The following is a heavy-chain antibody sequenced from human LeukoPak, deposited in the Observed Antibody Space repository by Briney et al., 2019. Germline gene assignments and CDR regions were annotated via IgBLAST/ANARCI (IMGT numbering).Heavy chain of an antibody. CDR3: ARENLNDYVWGSYRYTPLMDV. D-gene: IGHD3-16*02. CDR2: FDPEDGET. V-gene: IGHV1-24*01. CDR1: GYTLTELS. Sequence: GASVKVSCKVSGYTLTELSMHWVRQAPGKGLEWMGGFDPEDGETIYAQKFQGRVTMTEDTSTDTAYMELSSLRSEDTAVYYCARENLNDYVWGSYRYTPLMDVWGKGTTVTVSS. J-gene: IGHJ6*04.